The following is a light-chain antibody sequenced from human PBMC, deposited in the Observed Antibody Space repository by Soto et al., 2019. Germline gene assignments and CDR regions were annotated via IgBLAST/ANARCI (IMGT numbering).Light chain of an antibody. J-gene: IGLJ2*01. CDR2: GNS. CDR1: SSNIGAGYD. V-gene: IGLV1-40*01. CDR3: QSYDSSLSGWEV. Sequence: QLVLTQPPSVSGAPGQRVTISCTGSSSNIGAGYDVHWYQQLPGTAPKLLIYGNSNRPSGVPDRFSGSKSGTSASLAITGLQAEDEADYYCQSYDSSLSGWEVFGGGTKVTVL.